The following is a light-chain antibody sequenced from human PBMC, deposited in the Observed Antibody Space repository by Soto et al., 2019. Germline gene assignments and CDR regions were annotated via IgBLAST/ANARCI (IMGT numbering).Light chain of an antibody. Sequence: DIQMTQSPSSLSASVGDRVTITCRASQSISSYLNWYQQKPGKAPKLLIYAASSLQSGVPSRFSGSGSGTDFTLTINSLQPEDFATYYCQQSYSAPRTFGQGTQVDIK. CDR1: QSISSY. CDR2: AAS. CDR3: QQSYSAPRT. V-gene: IGKV1-39*01. J-gene: IGKJ1*01.